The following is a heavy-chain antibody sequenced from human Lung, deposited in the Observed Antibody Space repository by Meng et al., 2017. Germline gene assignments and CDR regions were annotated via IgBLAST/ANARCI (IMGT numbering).Heavy chain of an antibody. CDR2: IYHSGST. J-gene: IGHJ4*02. Sequence: QVTPQDVVPLLLRASGTPPLVSVVAGGSISSSNWWSWVRQPPGKGLEWIGEIYHSGSTNYNPSLKSRVTISVDKSKNQFSLKLSPVTAADTAVYYCARRGLWLDPQNFDYWGQGTLVTVSS. V-gene: IGHV4-4*02. CDR1: GGSISSSNW. CDR3: ARRGLWLDPQNFDY. D-gene: IGHD6-19*01.